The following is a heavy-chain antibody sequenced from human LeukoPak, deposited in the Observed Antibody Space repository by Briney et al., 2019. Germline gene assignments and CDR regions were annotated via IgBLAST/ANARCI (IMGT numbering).Heavy chain of an antibody. D-gene: IGHD4-17*01. J-gene: IGHJ4*02. CDR2: TGGFGGST. Sequence: GGSLRLSCTASGFTFSSYGMSWVRQAPGKGLEWVSATGGFGGSTYYADSVKGRFTISRDNSKNTLFLQMNSLRVEDTAVYYCARGGHGEHDYWGQGTLVTVSS. CDR3: ARGGHGEHDY. CDR1: GFTFSSYG. V-gene: IGHV3-23*01.